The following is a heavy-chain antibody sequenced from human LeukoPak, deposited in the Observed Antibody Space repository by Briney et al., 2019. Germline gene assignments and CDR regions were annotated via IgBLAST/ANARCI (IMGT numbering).Heavy chain of an antibody. J-gene: IGHJ4*02. CDR3: AATYYDFWSGYYSYFDY. CDR1: GGSFSGYY. Sequence: SETLSLTCAVYGGSFSGYYWSWLRQPPGKGLEWIGEINHSGSTNYNPSLKSRVTISVDTSKNQFSLKLSSVTAADTAVYYCAATYYDFWSGYYSYFDYWGQGTLVTVSS. V-gene: IGHV4-34*01. D-gene: IGHD3-3*01. CDR2: INHSGST.